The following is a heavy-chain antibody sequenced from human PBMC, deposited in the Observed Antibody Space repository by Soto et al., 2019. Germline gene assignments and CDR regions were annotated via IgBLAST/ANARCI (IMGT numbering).Heavy chain of an antibody. CDR3: ARSEATVLDY. V-gene: IGHV4-4*02. D-gene: IGHD4-17*01. J-gene: IGHJ4*02. CDR2: THHRGRL. Sequence: SETLSLTCTISGSSLSRSNWWNWVRQLPGKGLEGIGETHHRGRLNYNPSPKCRDTIAVDKSTNHSYLTLSSVSSADSAFYYCARSEATVLDYWGQGTLVTVSS. CDR1: GSSLSRSNW.